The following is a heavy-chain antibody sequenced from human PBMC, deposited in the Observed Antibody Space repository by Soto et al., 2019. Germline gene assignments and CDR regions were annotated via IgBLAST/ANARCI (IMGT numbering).Heavy chain of an antibody. J-gene: IGHJ5*02. D-gene: IGHD6-19*01. Sequence: NPSETLSLTCTVSGGSITSYYWNWIRQPAGKGLEWIGRIYTTGSTNYNPSLKSRVTMSVDTSKNQFSLKLSSVTAADTAVYYCTRSGRQGWFDPWGQGALVTVSS. CDR2: IYTTGST. CDR3: TRSGRQGWFDP. CDR1: GGSITSYY. V-gene: IGHV4-4*07.